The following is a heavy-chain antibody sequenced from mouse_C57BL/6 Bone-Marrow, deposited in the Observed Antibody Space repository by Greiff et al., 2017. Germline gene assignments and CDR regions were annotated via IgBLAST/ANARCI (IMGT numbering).Heavy chain of an antibody. CDR2: ILPGSGST. J-gene: IGHJ2*01. D-gene: IGHD2-1*01. CDR1: GYTFTGYW. Sequence: VQLQQSGAELMKPGASVKLSCKATGYTFTGYWIAWVKQRPGHGLEWIGDILPGSGSTNYNEKFKGKATFTEDTSSTTAYMQLSSLTTEDSAVYYCARGGLDGNFDYGGQGPTLTVSS. V-gene: IGHV1-9*01. CDR3: ARGGLDGNFDY.